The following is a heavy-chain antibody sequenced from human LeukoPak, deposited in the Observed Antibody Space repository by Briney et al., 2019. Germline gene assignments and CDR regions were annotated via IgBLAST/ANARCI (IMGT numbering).Heavy chain of an antibody. V-gene: IGHV4-59*01. CDR2: IYDTGST. J-gene: IGHJ5*02. Sequence: SETLSLTCTVSGGSISGFKWTWVRRPPGKGLEWIGYIYDTGSTNYNPPLNSRVTISVDTSKNQFSLNLASVTAADTAIYYCARDAYDDASESWGQGTLVTVSS. D-gene: IGHD3-3*01. CDR1: GGSISGFK. CDR3: ARDAYDDASES.